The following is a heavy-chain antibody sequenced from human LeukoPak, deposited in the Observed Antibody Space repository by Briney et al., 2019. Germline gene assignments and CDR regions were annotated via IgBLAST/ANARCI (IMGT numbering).Heavy chain of an antibody. CDR2: IYYSRST. Sequence: SETLSLTCTVSGGSISSYYWSWIRQPPGKGLEWIGYIYYSRSTNYNPSLKSRVTISVDTSKNQFSLKLSSVTAADTAVYSCAKAWGYNFGPFDSWGQGTLVTVSS. V-gene: IGHV4-59*01. CDR1: GGSISSYY. J-gene: IGHJ4*02. D-gene: IGHD5-18*01. CDR3: AKAWGYNFGPFDS.